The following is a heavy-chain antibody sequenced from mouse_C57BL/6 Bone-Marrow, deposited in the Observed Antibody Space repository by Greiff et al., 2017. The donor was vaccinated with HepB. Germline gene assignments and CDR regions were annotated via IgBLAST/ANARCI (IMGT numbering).Heavy chain of an antibody. CDR2: IYPRSGNT. D-gene: IGHD1-1*01. J-gene: IGHJ3*01. Sequence: VQLQQSGAELARPGASVKLSCKASGYTFTSYGISWVKQRTGQGLEWIGEIYPRSGNTYYNEKFKGKATLTADKSSSTAYMELRSLTSEDSAVYFCAIYYGSSQAWFAYWGQGTLVTVSA. CDR3: AIYYGSSQAWFAY. V-gene: IGHV1-81*01. CDR1: GYTFTSYG.